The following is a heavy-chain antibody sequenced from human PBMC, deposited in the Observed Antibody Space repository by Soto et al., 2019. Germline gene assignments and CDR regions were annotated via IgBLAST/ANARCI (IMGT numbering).Heavy chain of an antibody. D-gene: IGHD1-7*01. CDR3: AVIWNYGY. J-gene: IGHJ4*02. V-gene: IGHV3-30*03. CDR1: GFTFSSYG. CDR2: ISYDGSNK. Sequence: QVQLVESGGGVVQPGRSLRLSCAASGFTFSSYGMHWVRQAPGKGLEWVAVISYDGSNKYYADSEKGRFTISRDNSKNTLYLQMNSLRAEDTAVYYCAVIWNYGYWGQGTLVTVSS.